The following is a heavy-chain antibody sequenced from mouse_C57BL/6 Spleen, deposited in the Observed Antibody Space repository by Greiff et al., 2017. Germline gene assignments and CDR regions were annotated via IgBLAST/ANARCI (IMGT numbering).Heavy chain of an antibody. Sequence: VQLKESGGDLVKPGGSLKLSCAASGFTFSSYGMSWVRQTPDKRLEWVATISSGGSYTYYPDSVKGRFTISRDNAKNTLYLQMSSLKSEDTAMYYCATYGSSVDYWGQGTTLTVAS. CDR2: ISSGGSYT. D-gene: IGHD1-1*01. V-gene: IGHV5-6*01. CDR3: ATYGSSVDY. CDR1: GFTFSSYG. J-gene: IGHJ2*01.